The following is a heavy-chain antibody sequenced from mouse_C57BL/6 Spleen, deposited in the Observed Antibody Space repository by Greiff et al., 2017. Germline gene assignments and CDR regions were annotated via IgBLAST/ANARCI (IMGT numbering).Heavy chain of an antibody. CDR3: ARHEGDYSNPYAMDY. Sequence: VQLVESGAELVKPGASVKLSCKASGYTFTEYTIHWVKQRSGQGLEWIGWFYPGSGSIKYNEKFKDKATLTADKSSSTVYMEISRLTSEDSAVYFCARHEGDYSNPYAMDYWGQGTSVTVSS. D-gene: IGHD2-5*01. V-gene: IGHV1-62-2*01. J-gene: IGHJ4*01. CDR1: GYTFTEYT. CDR2: FYPGSGSI.